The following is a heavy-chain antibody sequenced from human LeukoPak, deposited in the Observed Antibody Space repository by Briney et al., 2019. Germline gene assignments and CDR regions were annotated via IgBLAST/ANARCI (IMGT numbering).Heavy chain of an antibody. CDR2: IYSSGST. D-gene: IGHD3-22*01. V-gene: IGHV4-4*07. CDR3: ARDYFDSSGYYGRGGYYYMDV. Sequence: SETLSLTCSVSGASISSYYWSWIRQPAGKGLEWIGRIYSSGSTNYNPSLKSRVTISVDKSKNQFSLTLSSVTAADTAVYYCARDYFDSSGYYGRGGYYYMDVWGKGTTVTVSS. J-gene: IGHJ6*03. CDR1: GASISSYY.